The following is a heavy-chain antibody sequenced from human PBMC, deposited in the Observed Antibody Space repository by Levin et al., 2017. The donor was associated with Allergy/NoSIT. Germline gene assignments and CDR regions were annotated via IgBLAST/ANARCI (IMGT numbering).Heavy chain of an antibody. J-gene: IGHJ4*02. Sequence: GGSLRLSCAATGFSFSSYAMSWVRQAPGKGLEWVAAITGSSGMTYYADSVKGRFTISRDNSKNTLYLQVNSLSAEDTAVFYCAKDSGGTLPYAYFDYWGQGALVTVSS. CDR2: ITGSSGMT. CDR1: GFSFSSYA. CDR3: AKDSGGTLPYAYFDY. D-gene: IGHD3-16*01. V-gene: IGHV3-23*01.